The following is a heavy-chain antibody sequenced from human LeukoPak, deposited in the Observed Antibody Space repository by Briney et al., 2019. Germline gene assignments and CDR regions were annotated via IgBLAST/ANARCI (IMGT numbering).Heavy chain of an antibody. V-gene: IGHV3-30-3*01. D-gene: IGHD6-19*01. CDR1: GFTFSSYA. CDR3: ARGLPVPDLPDWASDY. Sequence: PGGSLRLSCAASGFTFSSYAMHWVRQAPGKGLEWVAVISYDGSNKYYADSVKGRFTISRDDAKRSIYLQLNSLRAGDTAVYYCARGLPVPDLPDWASDYWGQGTLVTVSS. J-gene: IGHJ4*02. CDR2: ISYDGSNK.